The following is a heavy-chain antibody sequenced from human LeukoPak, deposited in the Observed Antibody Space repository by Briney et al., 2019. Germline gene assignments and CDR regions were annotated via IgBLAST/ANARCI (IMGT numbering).Heavy chain of an antibody. D-gene: IGHD3-10*01. V-gene: IGHV1-24*01. CDR1: GYTLTELS. Sequence: ASVKVSCKVSGYTLTELSMHWVRQAPGKGLEWMGGFDPEDGETIYAQKFQGRVTMTEDTSTDTAYMELSSLRSEDTAVYYCATWYYYGSGSYYKIDYWGQGTLVTASS. J-gene: IGHJ4*02. CDR3: ATWYYYGSGSYYKIDY. CDR2: FDPEDGET.